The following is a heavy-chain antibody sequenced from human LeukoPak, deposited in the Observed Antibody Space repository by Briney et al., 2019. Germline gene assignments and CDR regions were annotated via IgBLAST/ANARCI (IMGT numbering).Heavy chain of an antibody. CDR2: IYSSGTS. D-gene: IGHD3-10*01. CDR1: GGYIRNYY. CDR3: ARTTMVRGVNYYYYGMDV. Sequence: SETLSLTCTVSGGYIRNYYWSWIRQSAGKGLEWIGRIYSSGTSNYNPSLKSRVTMSVEMSKNQFSLKLSSVTAADTAVYYCARTTMVRGVNYYYYGMDVWGQGTTVTVSS. V-gene: IGHV4-4*07. J-gene: IGHJ6*02.